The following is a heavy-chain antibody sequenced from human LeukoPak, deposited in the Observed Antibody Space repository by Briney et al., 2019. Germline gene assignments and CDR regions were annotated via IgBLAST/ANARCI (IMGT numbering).Heavy chain of an antibody. Sequence: HPGGSLRLSCAASGFTFDDYAMHWVRQAPGKGLEWVSGISWNSGSIGYADSVKGRFTISRDNAKNSLYLQMNSLRAEDMALYYCAKGSRGSYYYYMDVWGKGTTVTVSS. CDR1: GFTFDDYA. V-gene: IGHV3-9*03. CDR3: AKGSRGSYYYYMDV. D-gene: IGHD3-16*01. J-gene: IGHJ6*03. CDR2: ISWNSGSI.